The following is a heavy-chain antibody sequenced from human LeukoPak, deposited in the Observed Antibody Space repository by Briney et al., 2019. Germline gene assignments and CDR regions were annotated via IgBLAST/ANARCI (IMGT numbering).Heavy chain of an antibody. CDR1: DDSITMYY. CDR3: ARIQGWTYYGSGSQT. Sequence: SETLSLTCSVSDDSITMYYWTWIRQPPGKGLEWIGYIYDSGTTNYNPSLKSRVTISVDTSKNQFSLKLTSVTAADTAVYYCARIQGWTYYGSGSQTWGQGTMVTVSS. J-gene: IGHJ3*01. V-gene: IGHV4-59*01. D-gene: IGHD3-10*01. CDR2: IYDSGTT.